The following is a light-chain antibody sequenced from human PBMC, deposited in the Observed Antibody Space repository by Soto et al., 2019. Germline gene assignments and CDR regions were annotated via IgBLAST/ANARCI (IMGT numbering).Light chain of an antibody. CDR2: DAS. J-gene: IGKJ5*01. CDR1: QSISSD. CDR3: QQRSNWIT. V-gene: IGKV3-11*01. Sequence: EIVLTQSPATLSLSPGERATLSFRARQSISSDLAWYQQKPGQAPRLLIYDASNRATGIPARFSGSGSGTDFTLTISSVEPEDFAVYYCQQRSNWITFGQGTRLEIK.